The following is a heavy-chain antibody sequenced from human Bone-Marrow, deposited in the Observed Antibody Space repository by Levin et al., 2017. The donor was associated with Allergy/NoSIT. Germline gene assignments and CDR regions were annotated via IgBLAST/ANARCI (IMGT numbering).Heavy chain of an antibody. CDR2: ISHDGKDQ. V-gene: IGHV3-30*04. J-gene: IGHJ4*02. CDR3: AREGHSSGRAGIFDY. CDR1: GFPFGNSP. Sequence: LSLTCAASGFPFGNSPMHWVRQAPGRGLEWVAVISHDGKDQAYAASVKGRFTVSRDNSRNTLSLQMDSLRDEDTAVFDCAREGHSSGRAGIFDYWGQGTLVAVSS. D-gene: IGHD3-22*01.